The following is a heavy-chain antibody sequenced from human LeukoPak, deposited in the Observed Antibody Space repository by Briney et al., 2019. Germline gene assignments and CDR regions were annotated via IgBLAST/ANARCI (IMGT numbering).Heavy chain of an antibody. CDR2: IYYSGST. V-gene: IGHV4-30-4*01. J-gene: IGHJ3*02. D-gene: IGHD3-10*01. CDR1: GGSISSYY. CDR3: ARVRQKLLWFGELPKGDAFDI. Sequence: SETLSLTCTVSGGSISSYYWSWIRQPPGKGLEWIGYIYYSGSTYYNPSLKGRVTISVDTSKNQFSLKLSSVTAADTAVYYCARVRQKLLWFGELPKGDAFDIWGQGTMVTVSS.